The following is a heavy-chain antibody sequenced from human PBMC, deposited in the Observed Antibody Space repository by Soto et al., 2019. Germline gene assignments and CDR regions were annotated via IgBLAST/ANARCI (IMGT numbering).Heavy chain of an antibody. CDR2: TYWDDDE. D-gene: IGHD3-22*01. J-gene: IGHJ4*02. CDR1: GFSLTTSGVG. V-gene: IGHV2-5*02. CDR3: ARDSSGYYGFDY. Sequence: QITLKESGPTLVKPTQTLTLTCTFSGFSLTTSGVGVAWIRQPPGKALEWLALTYWDDDERYSPSLKNRLTVTKDTSKNLVVLTMTNMDPVDTGTYYCARDSSGYYGFDYWGQGTLVTVSS.